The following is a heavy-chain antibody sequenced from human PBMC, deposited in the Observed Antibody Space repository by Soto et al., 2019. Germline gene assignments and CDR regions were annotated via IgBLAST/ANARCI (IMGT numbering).Heavy chain of an antibody. CDR3: AKDRGYSSSWYHY. V-gene: IGHV3-23*01. Sequence: EVQLLESGGGLVQPGGSLRLSCAASGFTFSSYAMSWVRQAPGKGLEWVSAISGSGGSTYYADSVKGRFTISRDNSKNTPYLQMNSLRAEDTAVYYCAKDRGYSSSWYHYWGQGTLVTVSS. CDR1: GFTFSSYA. D-gene: IGHD6-13*01. J-gene: IGHJ4*02. CDR2: ISGSGGST.